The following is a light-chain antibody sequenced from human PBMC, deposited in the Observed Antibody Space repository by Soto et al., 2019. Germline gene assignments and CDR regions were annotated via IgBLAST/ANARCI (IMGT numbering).Light chain of an antibody. Sequence: DIQLTQSPSFLSASVGDRVTITCRASQGITNHLAWYQQKPGKAPKLLIYSASSLVSGVPSRFSGSGSGTDFTLTISSLQPEDFATYYCQQANTFALTFGGGTKVDIK. CDR3: QQANTFALT. V-gene: IGKV1-9*01. CDR2: SAS. CDR1: QGITNH. J-gene: IGKJ4*01.